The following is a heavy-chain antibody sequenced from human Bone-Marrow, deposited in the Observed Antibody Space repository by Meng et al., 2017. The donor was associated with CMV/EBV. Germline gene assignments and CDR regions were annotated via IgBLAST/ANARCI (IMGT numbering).Heavy chain of an antibody. Sequence: QLVRSGARGKNAAASVEASRSASGYTFTGYYMHWGRQAPGQGLEWMGWINPNSGGTNYAQKFQGRVTMTRDTSISTAYMELSRLRSDDTAVYYCARGVAAPDYWGQGTLVTVSS. CDR1: GYTFTGYY. D-gene: IGHD6-6*01. J-gene: IGHJ4*02. V-gene: IGHV1-2*02. CDR3: ARGVAAPDY. CDR2: INPNSGGT.